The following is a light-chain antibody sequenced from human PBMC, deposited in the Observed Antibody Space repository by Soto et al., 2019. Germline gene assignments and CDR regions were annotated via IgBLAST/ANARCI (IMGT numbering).Light chain of an antibody. Sequence: SALTQPVSLSVSPGQSITISCSGTTSDVGGYNLVSWYQQHTAKAPKLLIYEGTQRPSGLSSRFSGSKSGNTASLTISGLQAEDEADYYCCSYASSSSYVFGTGTKVTVL. J-gene: IGLJ1*01. CDR3: CSYASSSSYV. V-gene: IGLV2-23*01. CDR2: EGT. CDR1: TSDVGGYNL.